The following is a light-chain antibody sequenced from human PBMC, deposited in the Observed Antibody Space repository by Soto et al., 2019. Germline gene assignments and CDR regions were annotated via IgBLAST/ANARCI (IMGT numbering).Light chain of an antibody. Sequence: DIQMTQSPSSLSASVGDRVTITCRAGQNIFSSLNWYQQKPGKAPKLLIYAASSLQSGVPSRFSGSGSGTDFTLTISSLQPEDFATYYCQQSYRTPPITFGQGTRLETK. CDR1: QNIFSS. V-gene: IGKV1-39*01. J-gene: IGKJ5*01. CDR2: AAS. CDR3: QQSYRTPPIT.